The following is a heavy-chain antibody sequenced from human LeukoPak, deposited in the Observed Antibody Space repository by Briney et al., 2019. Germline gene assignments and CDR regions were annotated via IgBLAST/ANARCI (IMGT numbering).Heavy chain of an antibody. CDR2: INPNSGGT. CDR1: GYTFTGYY. D-gene: IGHD3-9*01. V-gene: IGHV1-2*02. Sequence: ASVKVSCKASGYTFTGYYMHWERQAPGQGLEWMGWINPNSGGTNYAQKFHGRVTMTRDTAISTAYMELSRLRSDDTAVYYCARGSASVLRYFDWPPVDWGQGTLVTVSS. J-gene: IGHJ4*02. CDR3: ARGSASVLRYFDWPPVD.